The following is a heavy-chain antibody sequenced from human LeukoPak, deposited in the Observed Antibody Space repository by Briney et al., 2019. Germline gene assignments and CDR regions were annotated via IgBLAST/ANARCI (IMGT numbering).Heavy chain of an antibody. J-gene: IGHJ4*02. CDR2: IYPGDSDT. D-gene: IGHD7-27*01. CDR1: GNSFTNYW. CDR3: ARQTGDKGIDY. V-gene: IGHV5-51*01. Sequence: GESLKISCKGSGNSFTNYWIAWVRQMPGKGLEWLGIIYPGDSDTRYRPSFQGRVIISADKSINTAYLQWSSLRASDTAIYYCARQTGDKGIDYWGQGTLVTVSS.